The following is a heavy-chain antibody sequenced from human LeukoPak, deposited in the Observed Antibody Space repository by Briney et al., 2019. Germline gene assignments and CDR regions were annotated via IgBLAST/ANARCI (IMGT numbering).Heavy chain of an antibody. D-gene: IGHD5-12*01. J-gene: IGHJ4*02. CDR3: TRGGVARYYFDY. CDR2: IRSKAHGGTT. CDR1: GFTFGDYA. Sequence: GGSLRLSCTASGFTFGDYAMSWFRRAPGKGLEWVGSIRSKAHGGTTEYAASVKGRFSISRDDSKSIAYLQMNSLKTEDTAAYYCTRGGVARYYFDYWGQGTLVTVSS. V-gene: IGHV3-49*03.